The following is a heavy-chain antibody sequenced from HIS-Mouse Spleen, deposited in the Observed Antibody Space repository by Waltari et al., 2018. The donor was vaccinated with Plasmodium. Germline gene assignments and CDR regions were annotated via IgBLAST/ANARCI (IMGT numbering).Heavy chain of an antibody. CDR3: ASSWYWYFDL. D-gene: IGHD6-13*01. V-gene: IGHV3-7*01. J-gene: IGHJ2*01. CDR2: IKQDGSEK. CDR1: GFAFSSYW. Sequence: EVQLVESGGGLVQTGGTLRLSCAGSGFAFSSYWMSWVSQAPGKGLEWVANIKQDGSEKYYVDSVKGRFTISRDNAKNSLYLQMNSLRAEDTAVYYCASSWYWYFDLWGRGTLVTVSS.